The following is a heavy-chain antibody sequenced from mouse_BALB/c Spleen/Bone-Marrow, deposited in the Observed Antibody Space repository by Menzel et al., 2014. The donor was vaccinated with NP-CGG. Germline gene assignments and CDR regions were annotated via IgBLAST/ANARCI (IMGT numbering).Heavy chain of an antibody. CDR2: INPNNGGT. D-gene: IGHD2-2*01. Sequence: VQLQQSGPELVKPGASVKISCKTSGYTFTEYTMHWVKQSHGKSLERIGGINPNNGGTSYNQKFKGKATLTVDKSSSTAYMELRSLTSEDSAVYYCARKEYGYDRYFDVWGAGTTVTVSS. V-gene: IGHV1-18*01. CDR3: ARKEYGYDRYFDV. J-gene: IGHJ1*01. CDR1: GYTFTEYT.